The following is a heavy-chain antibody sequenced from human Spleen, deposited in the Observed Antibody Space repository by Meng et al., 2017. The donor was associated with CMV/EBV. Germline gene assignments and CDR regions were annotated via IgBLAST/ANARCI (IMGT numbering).Heavy chain of an antibody. J-gene: IGHJ4*02. Sequence: SETLSLTCTVSGGSVSSDIYYWSWIRQPPRKGLEWIGYISYSGSTNYNPSLKSRVTISVDTSKNQFSLKLTSVTAADTAVYSCARVSDYSNYIDWGQGKLVTVSS. CDR3: ARVSDYSNYID. V-gene: IGHV4-61*01. CDR1: GGSVSSDIYY. D-gene: IGHD4-11*01. CDR2: ISYSGST.